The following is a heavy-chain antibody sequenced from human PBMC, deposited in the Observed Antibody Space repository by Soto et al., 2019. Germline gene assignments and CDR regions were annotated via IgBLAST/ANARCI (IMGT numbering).Heavy chain of an antibody. Sequence: EEQLLESGGGLIHPGGSLRLSCATSGFTFSTYAISWVRQAPGKGLEWVSTISGNSEITYYADSVKGRFTISRDNFKNTLYLQMDSLRAEDTAMYYCAKDHLETTVTTPSYWGQGTLVTVSS. J-gene: IGHJ4*02. CDR3: AKDHLETTVTTPSY. V-gene: IGHV3-23*01. CDR2: ISGNSEIT. D-gene: IGHD4-17*01. CDR1: GFTFSTYA.